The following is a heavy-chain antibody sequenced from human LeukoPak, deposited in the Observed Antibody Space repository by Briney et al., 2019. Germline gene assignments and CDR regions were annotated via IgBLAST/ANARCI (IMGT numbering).Heavy chain of an antibody. D-gene: IGHD3-10*01. CDR2: INTNTGNP. J-gene: IGHJ6*02. Sequence: ASVKVSCKASGYTFTSYAMNWVRQAPGQGLEWMGWINTNTGNPTYAQGFTGRFVFSLDTSVSTAYLQISSLKAEDTVVYYCARKVTPRDYYGSGSYYYGMDVWGQGTTVTVSS. CDR3: ARKVTPRDYYGSGSYYYGMDV. CDR1: GYTFTSYA. V-gene: IGHV7-4-1*02.